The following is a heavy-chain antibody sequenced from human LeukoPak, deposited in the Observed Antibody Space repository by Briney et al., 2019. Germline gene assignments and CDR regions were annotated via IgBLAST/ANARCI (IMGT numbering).Heavy chain of an antibody. CDR1: PFTFSTFS. J-gene: IGHJ4*02. Sequence: GGSLRLSCAASPFTFSTFSLNWLRQAPGKGLEWVSSITSGGYIYYADSVKGRFTISRDNAKNSLYLQMNSLRAEDTAVYYCAREGAAAADYWGQGTLVTVSS. CDR2: ITSGGYI. CDR3: AREGAAAADY. D-gene: IGHD6-13*01. V-gene: IGHV3-21*01.